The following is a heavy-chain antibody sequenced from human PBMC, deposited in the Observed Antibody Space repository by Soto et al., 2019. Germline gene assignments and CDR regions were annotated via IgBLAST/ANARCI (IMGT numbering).Heavy chain of an antibody. J-gene: IGHJ5*02. CDR3: ARSYGDYPRFDP. CDR2: IDPSDSYT. D-gene: IGHD4-17*01. CDR1: GYTFTTYW. V-gene: IGHV5-10-1*01. Sequence: GESLKISCKGSGYTFTTYWIIWVRQMPGKGLEWMGRIDPSDSYTNYSPSFQGHVTISADKSISTAYLQWSSLKASDTAMYYCARSYGDYPRFDPWGQGTLVTVS.